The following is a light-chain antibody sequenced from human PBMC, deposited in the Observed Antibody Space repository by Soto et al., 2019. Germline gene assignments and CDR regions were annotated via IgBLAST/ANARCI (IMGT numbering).Light chain of an antibody. CDR1: QTIRSNY. Sequence: ETVLTQSPGTLSLSPGVRATLSCRASQTIRSNYLAWYRQTPGQAPRLLIYGASNRATGIADRFSGSGSGTDFTLIICRLEPEDFALYYCQQYGSSPWTFGQGTKVEIK. CDR3: QQYGSSPWT. CDR2: GAS. J-gene: IGKJ1*01. V-gene: IGKV3-20*01.